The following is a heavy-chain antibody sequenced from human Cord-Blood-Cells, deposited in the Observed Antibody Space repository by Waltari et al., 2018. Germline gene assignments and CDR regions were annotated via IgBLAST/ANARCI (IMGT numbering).Heavy chain of an antibody. CDR1: GYTLTELS. Sequence: QVQLVQSGAEVKKPGASVKVSCKFSGYTLTELSMHWVRQAPGKGLERMGGFDPEDGETIYAQKFQGRVTMTEDTSTDTAYMELSSLRSEDTAVYYCATSQRFLEWLLYFDYWGQGTLVTVSS. CDR3: ATSQRFLEWLLYFDY. CDR2: FDPEDGET. D-gene: IGHD3-3*01. V-gene: IGHV1-24*01. J-gene: IGHJ4*02.